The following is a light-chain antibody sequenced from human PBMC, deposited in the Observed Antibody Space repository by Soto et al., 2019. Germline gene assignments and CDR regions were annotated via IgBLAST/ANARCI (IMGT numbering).Light chain of an antibody. Sequence: QSVLTQSSSASASLGSSVMLTCTLSSRHSSYIIAWHQQQPGKAPRYLMKLEGSGTYSKGSGVPDRFSGSSSGADRYLTISNLQFEDEADYYCETWDRNSRVFGGGTKVTVL. CDR3: ETWDRNSRV. V-gene: IGLV4-60*02. CDR2: LEGSGTY. CDR1: SRHSSYI. J-gene: IGLJ3*02.